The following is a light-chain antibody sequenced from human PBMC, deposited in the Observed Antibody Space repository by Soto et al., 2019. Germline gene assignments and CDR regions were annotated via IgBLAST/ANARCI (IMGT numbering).Light chain of an antibody. V-gene: IGKV1-5*01. Sequence: DIQMTQSPSTLSAYVGDRVTITCRASQSISSWLAWYQQKPGKVPKLLIYDASTLESGVPSRFSGSGSGTEFTLTISSLQSDDFATYYCQQYSSYLYTFGQGTKVDIK. CDR3: QQYSSYLYT. CDR1: QSISSW. J-gene: IGKJ2*01. CDR2: DAS.